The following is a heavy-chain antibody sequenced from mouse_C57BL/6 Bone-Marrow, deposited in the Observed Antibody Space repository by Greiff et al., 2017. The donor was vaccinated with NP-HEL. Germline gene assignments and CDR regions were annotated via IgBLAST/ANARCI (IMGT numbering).Heavy chain of an antibody. D-gene: IGHD1-1*02. Sequence: EVQLQQSGPELVKPGASVKISCKASGYTFTDYYMNWVKQSHGKSLEWIGDINPNNGGTSYNQKFKGKATLTVDKSSSTAYMELRSLTSEDSAVYYCARDLWEYYWYFDVWGTGTTVTVSS. J-gene: IGHJ1*03. CDR1: GYTFTDYY. CDR3: ARDLWEYYWYFDV. V-gene: IGHV1-26*01. CDR2: INPNNGGT.